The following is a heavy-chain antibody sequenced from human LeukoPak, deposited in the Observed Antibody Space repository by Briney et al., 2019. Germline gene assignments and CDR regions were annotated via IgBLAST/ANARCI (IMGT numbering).Heavy chain of an antibody. V-gene: IGHV4-34*01. Sequence: SETLSLTCAVYGGSFSGYYWSWIRQPPGKGLEWIGEINHSGSTNYNPSLKSRVTISVDTSKNQFSLKLSSVTAADTAVYYCARDRGRYFDWLSPLNWFDPWGQGTLVTVSS. CDR3: ARDRGRYFDWLSPLNWFDP. CDR1: GGSFSGYY. J-gene: IGHJ5*02. CDR2: INHSGST. D-gene: IGHD3-9*01.